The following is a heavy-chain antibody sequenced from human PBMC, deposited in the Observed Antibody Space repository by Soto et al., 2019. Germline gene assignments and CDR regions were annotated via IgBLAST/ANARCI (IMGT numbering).Heavy chain of an antibody. Sequence: QITLKESGPTLVKPTQTLTLTCTFSGFPLSTSGVAVGWIRQPPGKALEWLALIYWNDAKRYSPSLKSTLTITRDTSKNRVVLTLTSMGPVDTATYYCAHSALGYGSGTYRFAQWGQGSLVTVSS. J-gene: IGHJ4*02. V-gene: IGHV2-5*01. CDR1: GFPLSTSGVA. CDR3: AHSALGYGSGTYRFAQ. CDR2: IYWNDAK. D-gene: IGHD3-10*01.